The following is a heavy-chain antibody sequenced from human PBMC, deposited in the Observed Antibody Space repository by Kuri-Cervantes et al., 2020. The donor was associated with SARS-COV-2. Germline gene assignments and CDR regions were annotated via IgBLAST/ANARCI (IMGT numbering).Heavy chain of an antibody. J-gene: IGHJ4*02. D-gene: IGHD1-26*01. Sequence: GESLKISCAASGFTLSTYAMNWVRQAPGKGLEWVSGISGSGGSTYYADSVKGRFTISRDNAKNSLYLQMNSLRDEDTAVYYCARDIGGYFDYWGQGTLVTVSS. CDR1: GFTLSTYA. CDR2: ISGSGGST. V-gene: IGHV3-23*01. CDR3: ARDIGGYFDY.